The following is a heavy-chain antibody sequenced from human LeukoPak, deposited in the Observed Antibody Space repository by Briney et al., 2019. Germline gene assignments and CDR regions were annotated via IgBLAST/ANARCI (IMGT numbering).Heavy chain of an antibody. CDR2: INPNSGGT. J-gene: IGHJ4*02. D-gene: IGHD1-26*01. CDR3: ARDRGRWELQALPDH. Sequence: ASVKVSCKASGYTFTDNYIHWVGQAPGQGLEWMGRINPNSGGTNYAQRFQGRVTMTRDTSINTAYMELGWLRSDDTAMYYCARDRGRWELQALPDHWGQGTLVAIS. CDR1: GYTFTDNY. V-gene: IGHV1-2*06.